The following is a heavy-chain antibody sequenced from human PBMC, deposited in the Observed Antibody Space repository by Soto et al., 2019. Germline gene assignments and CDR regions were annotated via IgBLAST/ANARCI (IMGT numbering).Heavy chain of an antibody. CDR2: ISYDGSNN. CDR3: ATPLWRNDYQWGYVDL. V-gene: IGHV3-30-3*01. CDR1: GFTFSSYA. J-gene: IGHJ2*01. Sequence: QVQLVESGGGVVQPGRSLRLSCAASGFTFSSYAMHWVRQAPGKGLEWVAVISYDGSNNYYADSVKGRFTISRDNSKNTLYLHMTSLRAEDPAVYYCATPLWRNDYQWGYVDLWGRGTLVTFAS. D-gene: IGHD4-17*01.